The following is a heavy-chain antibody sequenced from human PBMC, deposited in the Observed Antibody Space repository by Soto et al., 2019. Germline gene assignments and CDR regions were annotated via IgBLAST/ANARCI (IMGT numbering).Heavy chain of an antibody. CDR3: ARERNNWFDP. Sequence: GGSLRLSCAASGFTFTSHSMNWVRQAPGKGLEWVSLISSSSTHIYYADSVRGRFTISRDNARNSLYLQMDSLRAEDTAVYYCARERNNWFDPWGQGTLVTVSS. J-gene: IGHJ5*02. CDR2: ISSSSTHI. CDR1: GFTFTSHS. V-gene: IGHV3-21*01.